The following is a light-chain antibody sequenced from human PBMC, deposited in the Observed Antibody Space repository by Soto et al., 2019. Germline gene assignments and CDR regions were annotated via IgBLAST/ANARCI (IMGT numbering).Light chain of an antibody. CDR2: DTS. CDR3: QQYGSSPLT. V-gene: IGKV3-20*01. CDR1: QSVSSY. J-gene: IGKJ4*01. Sequence: EIVLTQSPGTLSLSVGERVTLSCRASQSVSSYLAWYQQTPGQAPRLLIYDTSNRATGTPDRFSGSGSGTDFTLTISRLEAEDLTVYYCQQYGSSPLTFGGGTTVEIK.